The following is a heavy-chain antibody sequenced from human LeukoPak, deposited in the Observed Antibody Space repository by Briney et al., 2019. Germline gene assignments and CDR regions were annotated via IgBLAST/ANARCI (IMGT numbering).Heavy chain of an antibody. CDR2: IKQDGSEK. CDR3: ARDSGYYYDSSGSLGFDY. J-gene: IGHJ4*02. V-gene: IGHV3-7*01. CDR1: GFTFSSYW. D-gene: IGHD3-22*01. Sequence: GGSLRLSCAASGFTFSSYWMSWVRQAPGKGLEWVANIKQDGSEKYYVDSVKGRFTISRDNAKNTLYLQMNSLRAEDTAVYYCARDSGYYYDSSGSLGFDYWGQGTLVTVSS.